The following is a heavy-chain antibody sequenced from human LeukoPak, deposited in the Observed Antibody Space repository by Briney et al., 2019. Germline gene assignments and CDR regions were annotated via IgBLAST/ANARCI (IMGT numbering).Heavy chain of an antibody. Sequence: KPSETLSLXCAVYGGSFSGYYWSWIRQPPGKGLEWIGEINHSGSTNYNPSLKSRVTISVDTSKNQFSLKLSSVTAADTAVYYCARRRDGYKRLWDYWGQGTLVTVSS. CDR3: ARRRDGYKRLWDY. V-gene: IGHV4-34*01. J-gene: IGHJ4*02. CDR1: GGSFSGYY. CDR2: INHSGST. D-gene: IGHD5-24*01.